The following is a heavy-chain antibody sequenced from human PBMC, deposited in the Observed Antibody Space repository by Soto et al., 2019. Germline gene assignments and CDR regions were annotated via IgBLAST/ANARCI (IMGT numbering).Heavy chain of an antibody. J-gene: IGHJ4*02. Sequence: GGSLRLSCAASGFTFSSYSMNWVRQAPGKGLEWVSYISNRSSTIYYADSVKGRFTISRDNAKNSLYLQMNSLRAEDTAVYYCARGYYGSGSYYKSDYWGQGTLVTVSS. D-gene: IGHD3-10*01. CDR2: ISNRSSTI. CDR1: GFTFSSYS. CDR3: ARGYYGSGSYYKSDY. V-gene: IGHV3-48*01.